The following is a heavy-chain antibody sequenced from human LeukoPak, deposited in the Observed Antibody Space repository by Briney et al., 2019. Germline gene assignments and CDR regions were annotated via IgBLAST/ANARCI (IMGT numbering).Heavy chain of an antibody. Sequence: PGGSLRLSCAASGVTLSSHGMHCVRQAPGKGLGWVAGMWYDGSKEDYADSVKGRFTISRDMSKNTLNLQMNSLRVEDTAMFYCARDLSFGSLDFRGQGTLVPVSS. CDR2: MWYDGSKE. V-gene: IGHV3-33*01. D-gene: IGHD1-26*01. CDR3: ARDLSFGSLDF. CDR1: GVTLSSHG. J-gene: IGHJ4*02.